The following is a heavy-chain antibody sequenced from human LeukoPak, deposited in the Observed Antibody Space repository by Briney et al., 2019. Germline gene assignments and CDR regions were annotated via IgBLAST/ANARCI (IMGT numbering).Heavy chain of an antibody. V-gene: IGHV3-30*02. CDR2: IQYDGSNK. D-gene: IGHD3-3*01. J-gene: IGHJ4*02. CDR3: AKGAGVGFDY. CDR1: GFSFRSCG. Sequence: GGSLRLSCAASGFSFRSCGMHWARRAPGKGLEGVTFIQYDGSNKYYTDSAKGRFSISRDNYKNTLYLQMNNLRAEDTAVYYCAKGAGVGFDYWGQGTLVTVSS.